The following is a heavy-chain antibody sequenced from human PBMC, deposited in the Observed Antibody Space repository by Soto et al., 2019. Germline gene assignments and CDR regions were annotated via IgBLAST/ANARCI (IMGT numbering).Heavy chain of an antibody. D-gene: IGHD3-10*01. CDR2: ISYDGSNK. CDR1: GFTFSSYA. CDR3: ARDRLWLDSGMDV. J-gene: IGHJ6*02. V-gene: IGHV3-30*14. Sequence: QVQLVESGGGVVQPGRSLRLSCAASGFTFSSYAMHWVRQAPGQGLEWVAVISYDGSNKYYADSVKGRFTISRDNSKNTLYRQKNSLRAEDTAGYYWARDRLWLDSGMDVWGQGTTVTVSS.